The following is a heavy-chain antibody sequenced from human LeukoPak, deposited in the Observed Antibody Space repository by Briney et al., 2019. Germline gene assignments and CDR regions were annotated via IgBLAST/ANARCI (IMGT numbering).Heavy chain of an antibody. V-gene: IGHV4-34*01. CDR2: INHSGST. CDR1: GGSFSSYY. Sequence: SETLSLTCAVYGGSFSSYYWSWIRQPPGKGLEWIGEINHSGSTNYNPSLKSRVTISVDTSKNQFSLKLSSVTAADTAVYYCAREIVVVTASGFYYYYMDVWGKGTTVTVSS. J-gene: IGHJ6*03. CDR3: AREIVVVTASGFYYYYMDV. D-gene: IGHD2-21*02.